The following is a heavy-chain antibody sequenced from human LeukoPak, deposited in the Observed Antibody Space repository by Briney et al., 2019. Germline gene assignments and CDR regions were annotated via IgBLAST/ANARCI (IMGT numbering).Heavy chain of an antibody. D-gene: IGHD7-27*01. Sequence: GGSPRLSCAASGFTFNTYTMNWVRQAPGKGLEWLSFINTKSKSIYYADSVKGRFTISRDNAKNSLYLQMNSLRAEDTALYYCVRDQNWAFDYWGQGTLVTVPS. CDR3: VRDQNWAFDY. CDR1: GFTFNTYT. J-gene: IGHJ4*02. V-gene: IGHV3-48*01. CDR2: INTKSKSI.